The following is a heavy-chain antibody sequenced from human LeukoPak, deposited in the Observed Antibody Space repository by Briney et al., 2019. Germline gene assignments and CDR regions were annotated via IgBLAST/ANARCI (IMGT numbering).Heavy chain of an antibody. CDR1: GGSISSSSYY. CDR3: ASPSGGSYPG. J-gene: IGHJ4*02. V-gene: IGHV4-39*07. Sequence: SETLSLTCTVSGGSISSSSYYWGWIRQPPGKGLEWIGSIYYSGSTYYNPSLKSRVTISVDTSKNQFSLKLSSVTAADTAVYYCASPSGGSYPGWGQGTLVTVSS. CDR2: IYYSGST. D-gene: IGHD1-26*01.